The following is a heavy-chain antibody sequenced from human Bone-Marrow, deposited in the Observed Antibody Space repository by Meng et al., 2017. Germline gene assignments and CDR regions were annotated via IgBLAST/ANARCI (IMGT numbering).Heavy chain of an antibody. V-gene: IGHV3-21*01. CDR3: ARAGLLLWFGDLDY. D-gene: IGHD3-10*01. CDR1: GFTFSSYS. CDR2: ISSSSSYI. J-gene: IGHJ4*02. Sequence: LSLTCAASGFTFSSYSMNWVRQAPGKGLEWVSSISSSSSYIYYADSVKGRFTISRDNSKNTLYLQMNSLRAEDTAVYYCARAGLLLWFGDLDYWGQGTLVTVSS.